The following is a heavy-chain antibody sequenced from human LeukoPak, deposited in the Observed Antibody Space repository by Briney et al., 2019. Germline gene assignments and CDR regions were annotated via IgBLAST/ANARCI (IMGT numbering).Heavy chain of an antibody. CDR1: GFTFSSYG. Sequence: PGGSLRLSCAASGFTFSSYGMHWVRQAPGKGLEWVAFIRYDGSNKYYADSVKGRFTISRDNSKNTLYLQMNSLRAEDTAVYYCARGYGVTIFGVVMTPLDAFDIWGQGTMVTVSS. V-gene: IGHV3-30*02. CDR3: ARGYGVTIFGVVMTPLDAFDI. J-gene: IGHJ3*02. D-gene: IGHD3-3*01. CDR2: IRYDGSNK.